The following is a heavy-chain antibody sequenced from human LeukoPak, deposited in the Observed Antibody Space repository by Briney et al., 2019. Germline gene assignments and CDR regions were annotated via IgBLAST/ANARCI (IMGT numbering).Heavy chain of an antibody. CDR1: GFTFSSYG. CDR2: IWSDGSNK. V-gene: IGHV3-33*08. J-gene: IGHJ4*02. CDR3: ARARSSTFSYSDY. Sequence: GWSLRLSCAASGFTFSSYGMHWVRQAPGKGLEWLAVIWSDGSNKYYADSAKGRFTISRDNSKNTLYLEMNSLRAEDTAVYFCARARSSTFSYSDYWGQGTLVTVSS. D-gene: IGHD2-21*01.